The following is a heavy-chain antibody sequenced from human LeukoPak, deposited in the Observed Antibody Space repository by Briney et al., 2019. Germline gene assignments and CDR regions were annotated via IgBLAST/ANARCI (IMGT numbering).Heavy chain of an antibody. J-gene: IGHJ4*02. CDR3: AKVIVVVTAIRGDYFDY. V-gene: IGHV3-23*01. Sequence: GGSLRLSCAASRLTFSTYAMRWIRQAPGKGLEWVSAISGSGGSTYYADSVKGRFTISRDNSKNTLYLQMNSLRAEDTAVYYCAKVIVVVTAIRGDYFDYWGQGTLVTVSS. CDR2: ISGSGGST. D-gene: IGHD2-21*02. CDR1: RLTFSTYA.